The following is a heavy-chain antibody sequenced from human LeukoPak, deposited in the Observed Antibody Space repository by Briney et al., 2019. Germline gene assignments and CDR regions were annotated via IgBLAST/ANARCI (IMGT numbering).Heavy chain of an antibody. CDR2: TSGSGGST. D-gene: IGHD3-9*01. V-gene: IGHV3-23*01. CDR1: GFTFSSYA. J-gene: IGHJ4*02. CDR3: AKETDILTGLYDY. Sequence: PGGSLRLSCAASGFTFSSYAMSWVRQAPGKGLEWVSATSGSGGSTYYADSVKGRFTISRDNSKNTLYLQMNSLGAEDTAVYYCAKETDILTGLYDYWGQGTLVTVSS.